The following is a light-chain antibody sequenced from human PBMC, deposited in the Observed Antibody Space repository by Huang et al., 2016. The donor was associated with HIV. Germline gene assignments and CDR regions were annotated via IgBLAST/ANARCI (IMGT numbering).Light chain of an antibody. CDR2: AAS. V-gene: IGKV1-39*01. CDR1: QSISSY. Sequence: DIQMTQSPFSLSASVGDRVTITCRASQSISSYLNWYQQKPGKAPKILIYAASTLQSGIPSRCSGSGAGTDFTLTITSLQPEDFATYYCQQTYIIPITFGQGTKLEIK. CDR3: QQTYIIPIT. J-gene: IGKJ2*01.